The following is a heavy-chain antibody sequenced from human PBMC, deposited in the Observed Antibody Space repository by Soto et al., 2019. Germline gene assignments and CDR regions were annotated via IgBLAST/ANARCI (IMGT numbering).Heavy chain of an antibody. CDR2: SSGGGVTI. CDR3: ARMLTMVRGVNGLRDFDF. Sequence: EVQLLESGGDLVQDGGSLRLSCAAPGFTFSSYAMSWVRQAPGKGLEWVSASSGGGVTIYYLDSVKGRFTISRDNSKDTLYLEMNSLTAEDTAVYYCARMLTMVRGVNGLRDFDFWGQGALVTVSS. J-gene: IGHJ4*02. V-gene: IGHV3-23*01. CDR1: GFTFSSYA. D-gene: IGHD3-10*01.